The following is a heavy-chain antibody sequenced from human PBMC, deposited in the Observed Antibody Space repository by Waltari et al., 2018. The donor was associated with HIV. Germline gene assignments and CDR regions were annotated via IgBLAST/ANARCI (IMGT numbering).Heavy chain of an antibody. CDR3: TTGWYSSGWPFDY. Sequence: EVQLVESGGGLVKPGGSLRLSCAASGFTFSNAWMSWVRPAPGKGLEWVGRIKSKTDGGTTDYAAPVKGRFTISRDDSKNTLYLQMNSLKTEDTAVYYCTTGWYSSGWPFDYWGQGTLVTVSS. J-gene: IGHJ4*02. CDR2: IKSKTDGGTT. D-gene: IGHD6-19*01. V-gene: IGHV3-15*01. CDR1: GFTFSNAW.